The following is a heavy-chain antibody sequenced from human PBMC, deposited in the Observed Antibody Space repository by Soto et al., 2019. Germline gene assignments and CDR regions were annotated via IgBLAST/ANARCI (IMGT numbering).Heavy chain of an antibody. CDR1: GFTFSTYD. V-gene: IGHV3-21*01. CDR2: ISSGSGYI. Sequence: DVHLVESGGGLVKPGGSLRLSCVVSGFTFSTYDMNWVRQAPGKGLEWVSYISSGSGYIYYADSVKGRFTISRDNAKNSLYLQMNSLSAEDTAIYYCARPAVAGANWFDPWGQGTLVTVSS. CDR3: ARPAVAGANWFDP. J-gene: IGHJ5*02. D-gene: IGHD6-19*01.